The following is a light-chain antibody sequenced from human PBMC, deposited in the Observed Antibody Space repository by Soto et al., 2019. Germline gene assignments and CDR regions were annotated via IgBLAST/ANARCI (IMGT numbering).Light chain of an antibody. CDR2: LERSGSY. V-gene: IGLV4-60*03. CDR3: ETWDSHTFVV. CDR1: SGHSSYT. Sequence: QSVLTQSSSASASLGSSVKLTCTLSSGHSSYTIAWHHQQPGKAPRYLMKLERSGSYNKGSGVPDRFSGSSSGAGRYLTIANLQSEDEADYYSETWDSHTFVVFGGGTKLTVL. J-gene: IGLJ2*01.